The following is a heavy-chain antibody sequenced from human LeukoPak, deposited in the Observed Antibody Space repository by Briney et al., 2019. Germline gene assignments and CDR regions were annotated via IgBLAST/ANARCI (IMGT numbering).Heavy chain of an antibody. CDR3: ARGNPADYYYYMDV. CDR2: IYTSGST. D-gene: IGHD2-2*01. Sequence: SETLSLTCTVSGCSISSYYWSWIRQPAGKGLEWIGRIYTSGSTNYNPSLKSRVTMSVDTSKNQFSLKLSSVTAADTAVYYCARGNPADYYYYMDVWGKGTTVTVSS. V-gene: IGHV4-4*07. J-gene: IGHJ6*03. CDR1: GCSISSYY.